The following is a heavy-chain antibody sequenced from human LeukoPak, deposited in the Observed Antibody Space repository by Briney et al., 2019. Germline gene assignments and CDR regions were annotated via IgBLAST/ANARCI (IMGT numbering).Heavy chain of an antibody. Sequence: GASLKISCKGSGYSFTNYWIGWVRQMPGKGLEWMGIIYPGDSDTRYSPSFQGQVTISADKSISTAYLQWSSLKASDTAIYYCARRTDRSFWYLDYWGQGTLVTVSS. CDR2: IYPGDSDT. CDR1: GYSFTNYW. CDR3: ARRTDRSFWYLDY. V-gene: IGHV5-51*01. J-gene: IGHJ4*02.